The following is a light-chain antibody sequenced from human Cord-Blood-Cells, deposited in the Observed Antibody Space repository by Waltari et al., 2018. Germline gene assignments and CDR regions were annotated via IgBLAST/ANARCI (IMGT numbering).Light chain of an antibody. CDR2: AAS. V-gene: IGKV1-39*01. Sequence: DIQMTQSPSSLSASVGDRVTITCRASQSISSYLNLYQQKPGKAHKLLIYAASSLQSGVTSRFSGSGSGTDFTLTISSLQPEDVATYYCQQSYSTPFTFGPGTKVDIK. CDR3: QQSYSTPFT. CDR1: QSISSY. J-gene: IGKJ3*01.